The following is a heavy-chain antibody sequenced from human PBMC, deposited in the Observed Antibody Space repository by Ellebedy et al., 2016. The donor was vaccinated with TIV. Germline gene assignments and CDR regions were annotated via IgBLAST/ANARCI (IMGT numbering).Heavy chain of an antibody. Sequence: GESLKISCAASGFTFSGYYMSWFRQAPGKGPEWVSYISYSGDLMYYADSVKGRFTTSRDNAGNSLYLQMKSLRAADTAVYYCAGLGVIAAAGASDYWGQGTLVIVSS. J-gene: IGHJ4*02. D-gene: IGHD6-13*01. CDR2: ISYSGDLM. CDR1: GFTFSGYY. CDR3: AGLGVIAAAGASDY. V-gene: IGHV3-11*01.